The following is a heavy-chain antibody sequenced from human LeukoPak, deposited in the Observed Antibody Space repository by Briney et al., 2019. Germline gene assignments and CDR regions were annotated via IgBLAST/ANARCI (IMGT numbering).Heavy chain of an antibody. J-gene: IGHJ3*02. CDR2: IITDGSST. CDR3: AREDVNIAVAASGPFDI. D-gene: IGHD6-19*01. Sequence: GGSLRLSCAASGFTFSSYWMHWVRQAPGKGLVWVSRIITDGSSTGYADSVKGRFTISRDDAKNTLYLQMNSLRAEDTAVYYCAREDVNIAVAASGPFDIWGQGTMVTVSS. CDR1: GFTFSSYW. V-gene: IGHV3-74*01.